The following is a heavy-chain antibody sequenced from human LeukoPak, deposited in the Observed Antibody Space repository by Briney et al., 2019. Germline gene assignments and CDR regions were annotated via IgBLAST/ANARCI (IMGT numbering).Heavy chain of an antibody. CDR3: ARDSREDCGGDCPFNY. CDR2: INPNSGGT. CDR1: GYTFTGYY. V-gene: IGHV1-2*02. J-gene: IGHJ4*02. D-gene: IGHD2-21*02. Sequence: GASVKVSCKASGYTFTGYYMHWVRQAPGQGLEWMGWINPNSGGTNYAQKFQGRVTMTRDTSISTAYMELSRLRSDDTAVYYCARDSREDCGGDCPFNYWGQGTLVTVSS.